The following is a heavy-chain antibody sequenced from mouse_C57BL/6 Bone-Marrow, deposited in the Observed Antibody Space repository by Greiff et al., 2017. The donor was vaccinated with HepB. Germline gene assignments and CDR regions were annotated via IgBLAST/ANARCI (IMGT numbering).Heavy chain of an antibody. CDR1: GFSLTSYG. CDR3: ARKGGYDGYYYAMDY. Sequence: VQLVESGPGLVQPSQSLSITCTVSGFSLTSYGVHWVRQSPGKGLEWLGVIWSGGSTDYNAAFISRLSISKDDSKSQVFFKMNSLQADDTAMYYCARKGGYDGYYYAMDYWGQGTSVTVSS. V-gene: IGHV2-2*01. D-gene: IGHD2-3*01. CDR2: IWSGGST. J-gene: IGHJ4*01.